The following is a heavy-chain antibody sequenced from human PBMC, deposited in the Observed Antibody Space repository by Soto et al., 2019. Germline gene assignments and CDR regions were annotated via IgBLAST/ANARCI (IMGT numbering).Heavy chain of an antibody. CDR2: IDPSDSYT. CDR1: GYSFTSYW. Sequence: GESLKISCKGSGYSFTSYWISWVRQMPGKGLEWMGRIDPSDSYTNYSPSFQGHVTISADKSISTAYLQWSSLKASDTAMYYCASLFHGSRYYYYWGHGTLVTVSS. J-gene: IGHJ4*01. V-gene: IGHV5-10-1*01. CDR3: ASLFHGSRYYYY.